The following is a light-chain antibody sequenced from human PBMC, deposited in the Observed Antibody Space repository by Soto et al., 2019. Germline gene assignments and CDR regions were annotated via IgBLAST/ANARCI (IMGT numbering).Light chain of an antibody. J-gene: IGKJ5*01. CDR3: QQYHRYIT. CDR1: QSIDDW. V-gene: IGKV1-5*03. CDR2: TAS. Sequence: DIQMTQSPSTLSASVGDRVTITCRASQSIDDWLAWYQQKPGKAPKLLIYTASSLQSGVPSRFSGSGSGTEFTLTISSLQTDDFATYYCQQYHRYITFGQGTRLEIK.